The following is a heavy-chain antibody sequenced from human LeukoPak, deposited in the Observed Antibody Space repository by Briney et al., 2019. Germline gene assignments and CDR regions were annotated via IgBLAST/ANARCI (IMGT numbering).Heavy chain of an antibody. CDR1: GYTFSSYW. CDR3: ARQNDFRLDY. CDR2: IYPGDSDT. Sequence: GESLQISCKGSGYTFSSYWIGWVRQMPGKGLEWMGIIYPGDSDTRYSPSLQGQVTISVDTSIGTAYLQWSSLKASDTAIYYCARQNDFRLDYWGQGTLVTVSS. D-gene: IGHD3-3*01. V-gene: IGHV5-51*01. J-gene: IGHJ4*02.